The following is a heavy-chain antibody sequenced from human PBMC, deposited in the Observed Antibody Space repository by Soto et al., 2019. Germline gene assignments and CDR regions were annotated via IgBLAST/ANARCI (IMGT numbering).Heavy chain of an antibody. J-gene: IGHJ4*02. Sequence: ASVKVSCKASGYTFTSYSMHWVRQAPGQRLEWMGWINAGNGNTKYSQKFQGRVTITRDTSASTAYMELSSLGSEDTAVYYCARSIVVVTALDYWGQGTLVTVSS. CDR2: INAGNGNT. D-gene: IGHD2-21*02. CDR1: GYTFTSYS. V-gene: IGHV1-3*01. CDR3: ARSIVVVTALDY.